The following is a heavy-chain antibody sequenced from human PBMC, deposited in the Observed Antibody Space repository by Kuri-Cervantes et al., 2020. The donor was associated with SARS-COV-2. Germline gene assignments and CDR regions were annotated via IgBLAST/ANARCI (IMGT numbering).Heavy chain of an antibody. Sequence: SETLSLTCSVSGGSISGSTYYWSWIRQPPGKGLEWIGEINHSGSTNYNLSLKSRVTISVDTSKNQFSLKLSSVTAADTAVYYCAVSSGWYRGNYYYYGMDVWGQGTTVTGAS. CDR2: INHSGST. CDR3: AVSSGWYRGNYYYYGMDV. D-gene: IGHD6-19*01. CDR1: GGSISGSTYY. J-gene: IGHJ6*02. V-gene: IGHV4-39*07.